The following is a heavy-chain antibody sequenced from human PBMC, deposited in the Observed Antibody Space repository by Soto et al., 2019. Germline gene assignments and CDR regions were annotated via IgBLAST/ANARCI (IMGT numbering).Heavy chain of an antibody. D-gene: IGHD6-19*01. CDR3: ARDRGSGWYPAPFY. CDR1: GYTFTSYA. J-gene: IGHJ4*02. CDR2: INAGNGNT. Sequence: ASVKVSCKASGYTFTSYAMHWVRQAPGQGLEWMGWINAGNGNTKYSQKFQGRVTITRDTSASTAYMELSSLRSEDMAVYYCARDRGSGWYPAPFYWGQGTLVTVSS. V-gene: IGHV1-3*01.